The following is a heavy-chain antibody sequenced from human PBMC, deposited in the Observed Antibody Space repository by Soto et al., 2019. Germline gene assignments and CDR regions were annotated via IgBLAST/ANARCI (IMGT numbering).Heavy chain of an antibody. CDR2: IWLDGSER. D-gene: IGHD1-1*01. V-gene: IGHV3-33*01. J-gene: IGHJ5*01. CDR3: ARDASGTTSFLAS. CDR1: GFMFGTSG. Sequence: QVQLVESGGGVVQPGRSLSLCCEASGFMFGTSGMHWVRQAPGKGLEWVSGIWLDGSERYYSDSVKGRFTISRDNSKNTLFLQMNSPRVEDTAVYFCARDASGTTSFLASWGQGTLVTVSS.